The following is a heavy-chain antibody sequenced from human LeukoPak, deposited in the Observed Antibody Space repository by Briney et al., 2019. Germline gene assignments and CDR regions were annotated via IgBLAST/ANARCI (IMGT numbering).Heavy chain of an antibody. Sequence: GASVKVSCKASGYTFTGYYMHWVRQAPGQGLEWMGWINPNSGGTNYAQKFQGRVTMTRDTSISTAYMEPSRLRSDDTAVYYCARVPYYYDSSGYPDYWGQGTLVTVSS. J-gene: IGHJ4*02. CDR3: ARVPYYYDSSGYPDY. D-gene: IGHD3-22*01. CDR2: INPNSGGT. CDR1: GYTFTGYY. V-gene: IGHV1-2*02.